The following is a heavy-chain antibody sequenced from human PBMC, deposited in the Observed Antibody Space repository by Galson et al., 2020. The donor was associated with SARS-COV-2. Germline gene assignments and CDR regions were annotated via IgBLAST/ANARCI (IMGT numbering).Heavy chain of an antibody. J-gene: IGHJ4*02. V-gene: IGHV4-59*01. Sequence: SETLSLTCTVSGDSMISYYWSWIRQPPGKGLEWLGYIYYSGSTNYNPSLKSRVTISVDTSKNQFSLKLTSVTAADTAVYYCARQSEILYTGSYLGGYYFDYWGKGSLVTVSS. CDR1: GDSMISYY. CDR3: ARQSEILYTGSYLGGYYFDY. D-gene: IGHD1-26*01. CDR2: IYYSGST.